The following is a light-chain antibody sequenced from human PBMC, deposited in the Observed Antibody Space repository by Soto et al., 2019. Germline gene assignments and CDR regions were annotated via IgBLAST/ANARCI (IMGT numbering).Light chain of an antibody. J-gene: IGKJ2*01. CDR1: QSISTD. Sequence: EIEMTQSTPTLSVTPGERDTLSCRARQSISTDLAWYQQKPGQPPRLLIYSASTRATGVPARFTGSGSGSEFTLTISGLQSEDFAVYYCQQGHNWPLTFGQGTRLEI. CDR3: QQGHNWPLT. V-gene: IGKV3-15*01. CDR2: SAS.